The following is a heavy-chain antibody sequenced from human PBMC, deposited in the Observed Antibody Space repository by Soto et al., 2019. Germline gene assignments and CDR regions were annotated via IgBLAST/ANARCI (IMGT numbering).Heavy chain of an antibody. CDR3: AKEVPRDYDFWSGSTEKNWFDP. CDR1: GFTLSSYA. D-gene: IGHD3-3*01. CDR2: ISGSGGST. Sequence: RGGSLRLSCAASGFTLSSYAMSWVRQAPGKGLEWVSAISGSGGSTYYADSVKGRFTISRDNSKNTLYLQMNSLRAEDTAVYYCAKEVPRDYDFWSGSTEKNWFDPWGQGTLVTVSS. J-gene: IGHJ5*02. V-gene: IGHV3-23*01.